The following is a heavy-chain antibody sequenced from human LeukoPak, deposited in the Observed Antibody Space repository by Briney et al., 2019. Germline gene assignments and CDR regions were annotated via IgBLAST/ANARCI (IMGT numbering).Heavy chain of an antibody. V-gene: IGHV4-31*03. D-gene: IGHD3-22*01. J-gene: IGHJ4*02. Sequence: SQTLSLTCTVSGGSINSGGYYWSWIRQHPGKGLEWIGYIYNSGSTYYNPSLKSRITISLDISKNQFLLKVNSVTAADTAVYYCARTDDSGYYVAYWGQGTLVTVSS. CDR2: IYNSGST. CDR1: GGSINSGGYY. CDR3: ARTDDSGYYVAY.